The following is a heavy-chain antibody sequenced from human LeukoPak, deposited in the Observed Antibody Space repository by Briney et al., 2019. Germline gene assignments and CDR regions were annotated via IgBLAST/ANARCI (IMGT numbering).Heavy chain of an antibody. V-gene: IGHV1-46*01. CDR3: ARENYDFWSGYFSSTNWFDP. CDR1: GYTFTIYY. Sequence: ASVKVSCKASGYTFTIYYMHWVRQAPGQGLEWMGIINPSGGSTSYAQKFQGRVTMTRDTSTSTVYMELSSLRSEDTAVYYCARENYDFWSGYFSSTNWFDPWGQGTLVTVSS. D-gene: IGHD3-3*01. J-gene: IGHJ5*02. CDR2: INPSGGST.